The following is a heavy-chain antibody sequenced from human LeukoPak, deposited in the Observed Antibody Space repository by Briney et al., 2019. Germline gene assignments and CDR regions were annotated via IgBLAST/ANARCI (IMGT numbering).Heavy chain of an antibody. V-gene: IGHV5-51*01. CDR1: GYSFTSYC. CDR2: IYPGDAGT. D-gene: IGHD2-2*01. J-gene: IGHJ4*02. CDR3: ARLYCSNTSCYGYFDY. Sequence: GAPLKISCKASGYSFTSYCIGWVRQMPPKSLEWMGVIYPGDAGTRYSPSFQGQVTISADKSISTASLQWSSVKASDTPTYYCARLYCSNTSCYGYFDYWGQGTLVSVSS.